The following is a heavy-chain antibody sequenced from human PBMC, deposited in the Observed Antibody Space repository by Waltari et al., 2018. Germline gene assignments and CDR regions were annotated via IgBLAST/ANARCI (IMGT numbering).Heavy chain of an antibody. CDR2: IYYTGST. CDR3: ARAPATDWFDP. J-gene: IGHJ5*02. Sequence: QVQLQESGPGLVRPSQTLSPPCTVSRGSITNGDHYWSWIRQTPVKGLELLGFIYYTGSTYYSPSLKSRVTISRDTSKNQFSLKLSSVTAADTAVYYCARAPATDWFDPWGQGTLVTVSS. V-gene: IGHV4-30-4*08. CDR1: RGSITNGDHY.